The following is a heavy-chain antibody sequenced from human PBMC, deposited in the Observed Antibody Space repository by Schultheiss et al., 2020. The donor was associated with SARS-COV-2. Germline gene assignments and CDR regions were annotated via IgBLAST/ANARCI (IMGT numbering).Heavy chain of an antibody. CDR1: GGTISSGDYY. CDR3: ASPEYSSGWTPIEYFQH. V-gene: IGHV4-30-4*01. D-gene: IGHD6-19*01. Sequence: SETLSLTCTVSGGTISSGDYYWSWIRQPPRKGLEWFWYIYYSGSTYYNPSLKIRITISIDTSKNQFSLKLSSVTAADTAVYYFASPEYSSGWTPIEYFQHWGEGTLVTVSS. J-gene: IGHJ1*01. CDR2: IYYSGST.